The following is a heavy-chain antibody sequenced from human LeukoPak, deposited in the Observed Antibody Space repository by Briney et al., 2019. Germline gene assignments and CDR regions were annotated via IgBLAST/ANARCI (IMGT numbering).Heavy chain of an antibody. V-gene: IGHV3-7*04. CDR1: GFTFSSYW. CDR2: INQDGSEK. J-gene: IGHJ4*02. D-gene: IGHD3-10*01. Sequence: GGSLRLSCAASGFTFSSYWMSWVRQAPGKGLEWVANINQDGSEKYYVDSVKGRFTISRDNAKNSLYLQMSSLRDEDTAVYYCARAYGSGSSPFDYWGQGTLVTVSS. CDR3: ARAYGSGSSPFDY.